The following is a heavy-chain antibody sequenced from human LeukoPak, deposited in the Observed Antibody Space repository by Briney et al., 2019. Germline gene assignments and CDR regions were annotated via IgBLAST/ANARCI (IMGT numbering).Heavy chain of an antibody. CDR1: GGSFSGYY. CDR3: AGRSGSFDC. Sequence: ETLSLTCAVYGGSFSGYYWSWVRQAPGKGLEWVANIKQDGSKKNYVDSVKGRFTISRDNARNSLYLQMNSLRAEDTAVYYCAGRSGSFDCWGQGTLVTASS. CDR2: IKQDGSKK. V-gene: IGHV3-7*01. J-gene: IGHJ4*02. D-gene: IGHD3-10*01.